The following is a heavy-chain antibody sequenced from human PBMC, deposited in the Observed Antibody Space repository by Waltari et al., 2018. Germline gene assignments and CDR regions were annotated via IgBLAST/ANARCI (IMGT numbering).Heavy chain of an antibody. V-gene: IGHV1-69*02. CDR2: IIPILGIA. J-gene: IGHJ4*02. CDR1: GGTFSSYT. CDR3: ARGHSGYCSGGSCYESAW. D-gene: IGHD2-15*01. Sequence: QVQLVQSGAEVKKPGSSVKVSCKASGGTFSSYTISWVRQAPGQGLEWMGRIIPILGIANYAQKFQGRVTMTRNTSISTAYMELSSLRSEDTAVYYCARGHSGYCSGGSCYESAWWGQGTLVTVSS.